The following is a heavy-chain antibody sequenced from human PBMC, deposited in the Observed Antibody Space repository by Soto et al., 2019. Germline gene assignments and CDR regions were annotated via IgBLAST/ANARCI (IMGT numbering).Heavy chain of an antibody. J-gene: IGHJ3*02. V-gene: IGHV3-33*01. CDR2: IWYDGSNK. CDR1: GFTFSSYG. Sequence: QVQLVESGGGVVQPGRSLRLSCAASGFTFSSYGMHWVRQAPGKGLEWVAVIWYDGSNKYYADSVKGRFTISRDNSKNTLYLQMNSLRAEDTAVYYCARAYYDILTGIRDAFDIWGQGTMVTVSS. CDR3: ARAYYDILTGIRDAFDI. D-gene: IGHD3-9*01.